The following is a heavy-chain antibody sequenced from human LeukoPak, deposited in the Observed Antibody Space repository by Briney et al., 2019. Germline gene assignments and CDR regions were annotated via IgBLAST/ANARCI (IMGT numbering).Heavy chain of an antibody. CDR3: ARAEGAYDSSGYYLNYYYYGMDV. Sequence: GGSLRLSCAASGFTFSSYSMNWVRQAPGKGLEWVSSISSSSSYICYADSVKGRFTISRDNAKNSLYLQMNSLRAEDTAVYYCARAEGAYDSSGYYLNYYYYGMDVWGQGTTVTVSS. D-gene: IGHD3-22*01. CDR2: ISSSSSYI. V-gene: IGHV3-21*01. J-gene: IGHJ6*02. CDR1: GFTFSSYS.